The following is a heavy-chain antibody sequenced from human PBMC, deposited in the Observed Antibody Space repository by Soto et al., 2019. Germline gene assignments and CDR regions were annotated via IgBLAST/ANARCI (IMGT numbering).Heavy chain of an antibody. D-gene: IGHD2-15*01. J-gene: IGHJ3*02. V-gene: IGHV4-59*01. Sequence: SETLSLTCTVSGGSISSYYWSWIRQPPGKGLEWIGYIYYSGSTNYNPSLKSRVTISVDTSKNQFSLKLSSVTAADTAVYYCASPTPGEEYRPDAFDIWGQGTMVTVSS. CDR1: GGSISSYY. CDR3: ASPTPGEEYRPDAFDI. CDR2: IYYSGST.